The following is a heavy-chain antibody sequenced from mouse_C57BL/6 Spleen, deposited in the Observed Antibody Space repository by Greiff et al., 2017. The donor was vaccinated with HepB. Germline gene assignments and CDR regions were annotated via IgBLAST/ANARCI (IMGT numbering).Heavy chain of an antibody. Sequence: EVKLVESGPGLVKPSQSLSLTCSVTGYSITSGYYWNWIRQFPGNKLEWMGYISYDGSNNYNPSLKNRISITRDTSKNQFFLKLNSVTTEDTATYYCARTRYGYFDYWGQGTTLTVSS. V-gene: IGHV3-6*01. J-gene: IGHJ2*01. CDR3: ARTRYGYFDY. CDR2: ISYDGSN. CDR1: GYSITSGYY. D-gene: IGHD1-1*02.